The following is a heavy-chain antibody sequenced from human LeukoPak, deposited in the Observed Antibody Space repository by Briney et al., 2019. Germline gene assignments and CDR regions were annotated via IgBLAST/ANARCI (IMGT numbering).Heavy chain of an antibody. Sequence: PGGSLRLSCAASGFTFDDYAMHWVRQVPGKGLEWVSGISWNSGSTGYADSVKGRFTISRDNAKNTLYLQMSSLRPEDTALYYCARRYSSSWCFDYWGQGTLVTVSS. CDR1: GFTFDDYA. CDR3: ARRYSSSWCFDY. CDR2: ISWNSGST. J-gene: IGHJ4*02. V-gene: IGHV3-9*01. D-gene: IGHD6-13*01.